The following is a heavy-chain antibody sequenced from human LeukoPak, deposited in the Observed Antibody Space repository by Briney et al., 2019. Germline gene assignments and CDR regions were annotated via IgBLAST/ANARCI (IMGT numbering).Heavy chain of an antibody. CDR2: ISSSSSYI. V-gene: IGHV3-21*01. Sequence: GGSLRLSCAASGFTSSSYSMNWVRQAPGKGLEWVSSISSSSSYIYYADSVKGRFTISRDNAKNSLYLQMNSLRAEDTAVYYCAREPLYYYDSSGYYPYYFDYWGQGTLVTVSS. J-gene: IGHJ4*02. CDR1: GFTSSSYS. D-gene: IGHD3-22*01. CDR3: AREPLYYYDSSGYYPYYFDY.